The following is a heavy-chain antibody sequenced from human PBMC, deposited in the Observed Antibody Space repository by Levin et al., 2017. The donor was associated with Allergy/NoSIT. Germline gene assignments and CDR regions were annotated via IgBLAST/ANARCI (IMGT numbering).Heavy chain of an antibody. CDR1: GYSFTSYW. V-gene: IGHV5-51*01. D-gene: IGHD1-1*01. J-gene: IGHJ6*03. Sequence: GESLKISCQGSGYSFTSYWIGWVRQMPGKGLEWMGIIYPGDSDTRYSPSFQGQVTISADKSISTAYLQWSSLEAPDTAIYYWARRGTRDYYYYMDVWGKGTTVTVSS. CDR3: ARRGTRDYYYYMDV. CDR2: IYPGDSDT.